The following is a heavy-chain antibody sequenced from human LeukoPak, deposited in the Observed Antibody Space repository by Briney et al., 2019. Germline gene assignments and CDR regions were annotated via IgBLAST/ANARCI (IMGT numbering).Heavy chain of an antibody. V-gene: IGHV1-3*01. CDR2: INAGNSNT. D-gene: IGHD3-10*01. CDR3: AREGLAGFGELLSPDAFDI. CDR1: GYTFTSYA. Sequence: GASVKGSCKASGYTFTSYAMHWVRQAPGQRREWRGWINAGNSNTKYSQKCQGRVTITRDTSASTAYMELSSLRSEATAVYYCAREGLAGFGELLSPDAFDIWGQGTMVTVSS. J-gene: IGHJ3*02.